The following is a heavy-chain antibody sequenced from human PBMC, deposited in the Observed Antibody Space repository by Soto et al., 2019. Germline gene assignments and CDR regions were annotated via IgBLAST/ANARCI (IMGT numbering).Heavy chain of an antibody. CDR3: ARGRYGDY. Sequence: QVHLVQSGAEVKKSGASVKVSCKGSGYDFTTYGITWVRQAPGQGLEWMAWISAYNGNTDYAQKLQGRVTVTRDTSTSTAYMELRSLRSDDTAVYYCARGRYGDYWGQGALVTVSS. V-gene: IGHV1-18*01. D-gene: IGHD1-1*01. J-gene: IGHJ4*02. CDR2: ISAYNGNT. CDR1: GYDFTTYG.